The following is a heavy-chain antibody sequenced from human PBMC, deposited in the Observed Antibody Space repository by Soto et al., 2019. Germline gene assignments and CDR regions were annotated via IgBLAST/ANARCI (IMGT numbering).Heavy chain of an antibody. J-gene: IGHJ4*02. CDR1: GFTFSSYA. CDR2: ISGSGGST. CDR3: AKAKSTIFGVVISPFDY. Sequence: GGSLRLSCAASGFTFSSYAMSWVRQAPGKGLEWVSAISGSGGSTYYADSVKGRFTISRDNSKNTLYLQMNSLRAEDTAVYYCAKAKSTIFGVVISPFDYWGQGTLVTVSS. V-gene: IGHV3-23*01. D-gene: IGHD3-3*01.